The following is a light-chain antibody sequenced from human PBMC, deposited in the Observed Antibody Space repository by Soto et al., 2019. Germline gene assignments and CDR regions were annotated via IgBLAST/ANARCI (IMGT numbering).Light chain of an antibody. CDR2: GAS. CDR3: QQYGSSPRT. Sequence: EIVLTQSPGTLSLSPGERATLSCRASQSVSSIYLAWYQQKPGQAPRLLIYGASSSATGIPDRFSGSGSGTDFPLTISRLEPEDFAVYYCQQYGSSPRTFGQGTKVEIK. CDR1: QSVSSIY. J-gene: IGKJ1*01. V-gene: IGKV3-20*01.